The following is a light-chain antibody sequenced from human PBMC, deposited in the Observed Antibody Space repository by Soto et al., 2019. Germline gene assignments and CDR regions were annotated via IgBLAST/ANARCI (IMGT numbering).Light chain of an antibody. CDR1: QSVSSN. V-gene: IGKV3-15*01. J-gene: IGKJ1*01. CDR3: QQYNNWPRT. Sequence: EIVMTQSPATLSVSPGERATPSCRASQSVSSNLAWYQQKPGQAPRLLIYGASTRATGIPARFSGSGSGTEFTLTISSLRSEEFAVFYCQQYNNWPRTFGQGTKVDIK. CDR2: GAS.